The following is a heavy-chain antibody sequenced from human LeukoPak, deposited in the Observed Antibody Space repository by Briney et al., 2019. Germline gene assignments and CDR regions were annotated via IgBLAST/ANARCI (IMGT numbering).Heavy chain of an antibody. D-gene: IGHD3-22*01. V-gene: IGHV1-2*02. CDR1: GYTFTGYY. CDR3: ARELEGYYYDLDY. CDR2: INPNSGGT. Sequence: GASVKVSCKASGYTFTGYYIHWVRQAPGQGLEWMGWINPNSGGTNYAQKFQGRVTMTRDTSISTAYMELSRLRSDDTAVYYCARELEGYYYDLDYWGQGTLVTVSS. J-gene: IGHJ4*02.